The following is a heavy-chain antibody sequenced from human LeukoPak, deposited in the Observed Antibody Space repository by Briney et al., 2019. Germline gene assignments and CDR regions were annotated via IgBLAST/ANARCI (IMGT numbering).Heavy chain of an antibody. CDR1: GFTVSSSY. Sequence: AGGSLRLSCAASGFTVSSSYISWVRQAPGKGLEWVSVIYAGDSTYYADSVKGRFTISRDNSKSTLCLQMNSLRAEDTAVYYCAKQLGYCSDGSCYFPYWGQGTLVTVSS. CDR3: AKQLGYCSDGSCYFPY. CDR2: IYAGDST. J-gene: IGHJ4*02. V-gene: IGHV3-53*01. D-gene: IGHD2-15*01.